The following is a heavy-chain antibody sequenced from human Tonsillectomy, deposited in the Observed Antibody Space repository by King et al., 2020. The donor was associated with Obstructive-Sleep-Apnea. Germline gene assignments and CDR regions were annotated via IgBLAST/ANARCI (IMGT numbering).Heavy chain of an antibody. D-gene: IGHD3/OR15-3a*01. V-gene: IGHV4-39*07. CDR1: GGSISSSSYY. J-gene: IGHJ5*02. Sequence: QLQESAPGLVKPSETLSLTCTVSGGSISSSSYYWGWILQPPGKVVEWIGSIYYSWSNNYNPSLKSRVTISVDTAKNQCSLKLSSVTAADTAVYYCAALDEWFDPWGQGTLVTVSS. CDR3: AALDEWFDP. CDR2: IYYSWSN.